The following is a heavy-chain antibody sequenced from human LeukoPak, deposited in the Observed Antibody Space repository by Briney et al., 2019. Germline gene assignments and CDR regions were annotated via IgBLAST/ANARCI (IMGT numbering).Heavy chain of an antibody. CDR3: AREMSYYDSSGLDY. V-gene: IGHV4-59*01. J-gene: IGHJ4*02. CDR2: IYYSGST. D-gene: IGHD3-22*01. CDR1: GGSINSYY. Sequence: SETLSLTCTVSGGSINSYYWSWIRQPLGKGLEWIGYIYYSGSTNYNPSLKSRVTISVDTSKNQFSLKLSSVTAADTAVYYCAREMSYYDSSGLDYWGQGTLVTVSS.